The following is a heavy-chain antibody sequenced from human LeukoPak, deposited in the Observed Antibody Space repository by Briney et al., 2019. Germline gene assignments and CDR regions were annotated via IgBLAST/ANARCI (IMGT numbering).Heavy chain of an antibody. J-gene: IGHJ5*02. Sequence: SQTLSLTCTVSGGSISSGSYYWNWIRQPAGKGLEWIGRIYTSGSTNYNPSLKSRVTISVDMSKNQFSLKLSSVTAAGTAVYYCARGGRDGYNNWFDPWGQGTLVTVSS. CDR3: ARGGRDGYNNWFDP. V-gene: IGHV4-61*02. CDR1: GGSISSGSYY. CDR2: IYTSGST. D-gene: IGHD5-24*01.